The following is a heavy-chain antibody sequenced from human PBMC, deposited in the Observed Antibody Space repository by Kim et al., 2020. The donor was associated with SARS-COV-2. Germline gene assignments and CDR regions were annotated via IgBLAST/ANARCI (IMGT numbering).Heavy chain of an antibody. Sequence: SETLSLTCAVYGGSFSGYYWSWIRQPPGKGLEWIGEINHSGSTNYNPSLKSRVTISVDTSKNQFSLKLSSVTAADTAVYYCASRLLWFGELYDYWGQGTLVTVSS. V-gene: IGHV4-34*01. CDR2: INHSGST. D-gene: IGHD3-10*01. CDR1: GGSFSGYY. CDR3: ASRLLWFGELYDY. J-gene: IGHJ4*02.